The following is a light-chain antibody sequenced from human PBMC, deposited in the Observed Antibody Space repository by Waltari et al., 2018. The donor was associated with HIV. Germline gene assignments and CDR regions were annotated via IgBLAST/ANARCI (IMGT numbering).Light chain of an antibody. J-gene: IGLJ3*02. CDR3: QSYDTSLGASV. V-gene: IGLV1-40*01. Sequence: QSVLTQPPSVSGAPGRSVIITCTGNNSNIGAPYDVHWYQQLPGAAPKLLISMDTQRPSGVRARLSVSRSGTSASLAITGLQAGDEADYYCQSYDTSLGASVFGGGTKLTVL. CDR2: MDT. CDR1: NSNIGAPYD.